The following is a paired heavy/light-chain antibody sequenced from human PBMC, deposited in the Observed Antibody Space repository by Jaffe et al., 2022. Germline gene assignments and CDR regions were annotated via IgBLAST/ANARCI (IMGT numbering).Light chain of an antibody. Sequence: DIVMTQSPLSLPVTPGEPASISCRSSQSLLHSNGYNYLDWYLQKPGQSPQLLIYLGSNRASGVPDRFSGSGSGTDFTLKISRVEAEDVGVYYCMQALQTPPWTFGQGTKVEIK. CDR1: QSLLHSNGYNY. CDR2: LGS. CDR3: MQALQTPPWT. J-gene: IGKJ1*01. V-gene: IGKV2-28*01.
Heavy chain of an antibody. CDR3: ARSRNYDILTGQNWYFDL. CDR1: GYTFTGYY. V-gene: IGHV1-2*06. D-gene: IGHD3-9*01. Sequence: QVQLVQSGAEVKKPGASVKVSCKASGYTFTGYYMHWVRQAPGQGLEWMGRINPNSGGTNYAQKFQGRVTMTRDTSISTAYMELSRLRSDDTAVYYCARSRNYDILTGQNWYFDLWGRGTLVTVSS. CDR2: INPNSGGT. J-gene: IGHJ2*01.